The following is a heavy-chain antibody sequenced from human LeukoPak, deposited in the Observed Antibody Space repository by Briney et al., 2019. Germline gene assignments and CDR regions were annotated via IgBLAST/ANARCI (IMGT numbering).Heavy chain of an antibody. CDR2: IYYSGST. Sequence: PSETLSLTCTVSGGSISSYYWSWIRQPPGKGLEWIGYIYYSGSTTYNPSLKSRVSISVDMSKNQFPLKLSSVTTADTAVYYCARYHLSPYPYSDSKFYYYGMDVWGQGTTVTVSS. J-gene: IGHJ6*02. CDR1: GGSISSYY. V-gene: IGHV4-59*01. CDR3: ARYHLSPYPYSDSKFYYYGMDV. D-gene: IGHD4-11*01.